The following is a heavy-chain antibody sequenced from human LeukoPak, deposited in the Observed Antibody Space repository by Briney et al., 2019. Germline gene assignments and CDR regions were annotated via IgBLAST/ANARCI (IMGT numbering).Heavy chain of an antibody. CDR2: MNPNSGNT. J-gene: IGHJ4*02. D-gene: IGHD6-6*01. V-gene: IGHV1-8*01. CDR3: ARGGSRELQYSSSIFDY. Sequence: ASVKVSCKASGHTFTSYDINWVRQATGQGLEWMGWMNPNSGNTGYAQKFQGRVTMTRNTSISTAYMELSSLRSEDTAVYYCARGGSRELQYSSSIFDYWGQGTLVTVSS. CDR1: GHTFTSYD.